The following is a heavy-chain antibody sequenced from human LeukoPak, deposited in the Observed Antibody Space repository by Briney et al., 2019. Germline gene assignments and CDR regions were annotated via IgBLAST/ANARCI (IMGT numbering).Heavy chain of an antibody. CDR1: GFTFSSYA. J-gene: IGHJ4*02. CDR2: ISYDGSNK. CDR3: ARSGIAARPLDY. V-gene: IGHV3-30-3*01. Sequence: GSLRLSCAASGFTFSSYAMRWVRQAPGKGLEWVAVISYDGSNKYYADSVKGRFTISRDNSKNTLYLQMNSLRAEDTAVYYCARSGIAARPLDYWGQGTLVTVSS. D-gene: IGHD6-6*01.